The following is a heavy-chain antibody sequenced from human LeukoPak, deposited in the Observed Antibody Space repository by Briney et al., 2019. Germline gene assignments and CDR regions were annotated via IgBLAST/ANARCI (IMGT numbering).Heavy chain of an antibody. CDR2: IYTSGST. J-gene: IGHJ4*02. D-gene: IGHD4-11*01. V-gene: IGHV4-4*07. CDR3: ARDPYNNSPFDY. Sequence: SETLSLTCTVSGGSINNYFWSWIRQPAGKGPEWIGRIYTSGSTNYNPSLKSPVTMSIDTSKNQFSLKVTSVTDADTAVYYCARDPYNNSPFDYWGQGILVTVSS. CDR1: GGSINNYF.